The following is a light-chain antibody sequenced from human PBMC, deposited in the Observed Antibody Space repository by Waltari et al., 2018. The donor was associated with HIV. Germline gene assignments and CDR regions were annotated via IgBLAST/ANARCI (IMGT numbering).Light chain of an antibody. V-gene: IGKV1-27*01. CDR1: QAISIN. Sequence: DIQITQPPSFLAASVGDSVTITCRASQAISINLAWYQQKPGKFPKLLIYGASTLQSGVPSRFSGSGSGTDFTLTISSLQPDDVATYYCKNYNSAPPTFGQGTRLDIK. CDR2: GAS. J-gene: IGKJ5*01. CDR3: KNYNSAPPT.